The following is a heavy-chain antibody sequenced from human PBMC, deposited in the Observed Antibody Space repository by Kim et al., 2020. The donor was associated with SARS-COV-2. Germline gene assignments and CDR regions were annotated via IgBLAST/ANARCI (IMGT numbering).Heavy chain of an antibody. V-gene: IGHV4-31*03. CDR1: GGSISSGGYY. CDR2: IYYSGST. CDR3: ARAPITMIVVVNAFDI. Sequence: SETLSLTCTVSGGSISSGGYYWSWIRQHPGKGLEWIGYIYYSGSTYYNPSLKSRVTISVDTSKNQFSLKLSSVTVADTAVYYCARAPITMIVVVNAFDIWGQGTMVTVSS. D-gene: IGHD3-22*01. J-gene: IGHJ3*02.